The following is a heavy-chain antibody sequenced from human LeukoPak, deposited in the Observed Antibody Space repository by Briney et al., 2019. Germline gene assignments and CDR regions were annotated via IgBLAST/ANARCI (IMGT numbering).Heavy chain of an antibody. CDR3: GMSGDRVPLQDDVFDV. Sequence: KCGESLKISCKGSGYSFTSYWIGWVRQMPGKGLEWMGIIYPGDSGPTYSPSFQGQVTISVDKSINTAYLQWSSLQASDTAMYYCGMSGDRVPLQDDVFDVWGQGTMVTVST. CDR1: GYSFTSYW. V-gene: IGHV5-51*01. D-gene: IGHD1-26*01. J-gene: IGHJ3*01. CDR2: IYPGDSGP.